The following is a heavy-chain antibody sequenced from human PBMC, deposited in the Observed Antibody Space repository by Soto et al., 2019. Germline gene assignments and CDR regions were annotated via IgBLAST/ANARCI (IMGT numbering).Heavy chain of an antibody. D-gene: IGHD2-21*01. CDR2: IYYSGSA. V-gene: IGHV4-31*02. CDR3: ARDYRIVVSPSPTAFDI. Sequence: PSETLSLTCTVSGGPISSGGYYWTWLRHYPPKGLEWIGYIYYSGSAYYNLSLKSRVTMSVDTSKNQFSLKLSSVTAADTAVYYCARDYRIVVSPSPTAFDIWVQGTMVTVSS. J-gene: IGHJ3*02. CDR1: GGPISSGGYY.